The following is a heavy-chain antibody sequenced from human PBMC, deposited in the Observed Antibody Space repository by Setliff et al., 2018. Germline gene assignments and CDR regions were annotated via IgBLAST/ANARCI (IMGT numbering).Heavy chain of an antibody. CDR1: GYTFTDYY. D-gene: IGHD3-22*01. CDR3: ARAPWGDDYDSLYTWFDP. Sequence: ASVKVSCKASGYTFTDYYMHWVRQAPGQGLEWMGWINPNSGKTTLSQKFQGRVSMTADASTATVYMELHSLTSEDTAIYYCARAPWGDDYDSLYTWFDPWGQGSLVTVSS. CDR2: INPNSGKT. J-gene: IGHJ5*02. V-gene: IGHV1-2*02.